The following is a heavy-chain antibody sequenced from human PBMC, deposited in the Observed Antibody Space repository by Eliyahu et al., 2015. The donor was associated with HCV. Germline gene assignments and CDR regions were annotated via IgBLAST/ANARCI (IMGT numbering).Heavy chain of an antibody. CDR3: ASGGGGIAVTGTGGWFDP. V-gene: IGHV4-59*01. CDR2: IHYSGST. Sequence: QVQLQESGPGLVKPSETLSLTCTXSXGXXTTXXXSWIRQPPGKGLEWIGYIHYSGSTNYNPSLKSRVTISVDTSKNQFSLNLTSVTTADTAMYYCASGGGGIAVTGTGGWFDPWGQGTLVTVSS. J-gene: IGHJ5*02. D-gene: IGHD6-19*01. CDR1: XGXXTTXX.